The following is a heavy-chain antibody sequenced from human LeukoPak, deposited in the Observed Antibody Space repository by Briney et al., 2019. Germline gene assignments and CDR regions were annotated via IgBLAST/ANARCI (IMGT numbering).Heavy chain of an antibody. D-gene: IGHD6-19*01. CDR1: WFTVISND. CDR3: ARDRSGWYFDY. V-gene: IGHV3-53*01. CDR2: IYSGGST. Sequence: GSLLLSSSASWFTVISNDMRWGRRAPGKGGEGGSVIYSGGSTYYAYSVKGRFTISRDNSKNTLYLQMNSLRAEDTAVYYCARDRSGWYFDYWGQGTLVTVSS. J-gene: IGHJ4*02.